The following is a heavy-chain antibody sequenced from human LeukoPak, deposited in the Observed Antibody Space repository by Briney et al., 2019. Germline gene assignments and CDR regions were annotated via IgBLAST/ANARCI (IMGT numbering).Heavy chain of an antibody. J-gene: IGHJ4*02. CDR3: ARESAATSEGFSDY. CDR1: GYTFTGYY. V-gene: IGHV1-2*02. D-gene: IGHD2-15*01. CDR2: INPNSGGT. Sequence: GESLKISCKASGYTFTGYYMHWVRQAPGQGLEWMGWINPNSGGTNYAQRFQGRVTMTRDTSISTAYMELSRLRSDDTAVYYCARESAATSEGFSDYWGQGTLVTVSS.